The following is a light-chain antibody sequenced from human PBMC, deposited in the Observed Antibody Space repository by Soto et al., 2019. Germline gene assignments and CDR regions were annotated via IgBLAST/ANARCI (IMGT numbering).Light chain of an antibody. J-gene: IGKJ1*01. CDR1: QSIAGY. CDR2: AAS. Sequence: DIQMTQSPSSLSASVGDRVTITCWASQSIAGYLNWYQQKPGKAPKLLIYAASSLQSGVPSRFSGSGSGTDFTLTISSLQPEDFASYYCQQSYSTPRTFGQWTKVEIK. CDR3: QQSYSTPRT. V-gene: IGKV1-39*01.